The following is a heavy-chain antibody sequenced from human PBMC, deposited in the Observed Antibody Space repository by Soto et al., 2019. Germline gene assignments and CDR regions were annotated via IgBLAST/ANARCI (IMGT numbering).Heavy chain of an antibody. CDR3: PRLSMVEATSPNAAFDI. J-gene: IGHJ3*02. V-gene: IGHV5-51*01. CDR1: VYSFTTYW. D-gene: IGHD1-26*01. Sequence: PGESLKISCKGSVYSFTTYWIGWVRQVSGKGLEWMGIIHPGDSHTRYSPSFQGQVTMSADKPASTAYLQWSSLKPSDTAMHYCPRLSMVEATSPNAAFDIWGQGTMVTVSS. CDR2: IHPGDSHT.